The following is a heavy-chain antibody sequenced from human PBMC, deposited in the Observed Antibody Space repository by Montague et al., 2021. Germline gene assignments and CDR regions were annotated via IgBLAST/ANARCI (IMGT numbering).Heavy chain of an antibody. CDR1: GGSISSGGFY. J-gene: IGHJ4*02. CDR3: ARSGGYCSGGRCDTFDY. CDR2: IYDSGST. Sequence: TLSLTCSVSGGSISSGGFYWSWIRQHPGKGPEWIGSIYDSGSTNYNPSLKSRLTLSRDTSKNQVSLRLTSVTAAETAVYYCARSGGYCSGGRCDTFDYWGQGTLCTGSS. D-gene: IGHD2-15*01. V-gene: IGHV4-31*03.